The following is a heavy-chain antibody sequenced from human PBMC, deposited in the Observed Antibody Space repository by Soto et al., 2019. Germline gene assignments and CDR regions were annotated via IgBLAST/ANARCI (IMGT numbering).Heavy chain of an antibody. V-gene: IGHV3-21*06. CDR1: GFAFTRYS. CDR3: ARESEDLTSNFDY. CDR2: ISSTTNYI. Sequence: GGSLRLSCAASGFAFTRYSMNWFRQAPGKGLEWVSSISSTTNYIYYGDSMKGRFTISRDNAKNSLYLEMNSLRAEDTAVYYCARESEDLTSNFDYWGQGTLVTVSS. J-gene: IGHJ4*02.